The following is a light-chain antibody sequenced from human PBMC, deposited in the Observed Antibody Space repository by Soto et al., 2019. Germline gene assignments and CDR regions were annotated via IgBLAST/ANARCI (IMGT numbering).Light chain of an antibody. J-gene: IGLJ1*01. CDR1: SSNIGNNA. V-gene: IGLV1-36*01. Sequence: QSVLTQPPSVSEAPRQRVTISCSGSSSNIGNNAVNWYQQLPGKAPKLLIYYDDLLPSGVSDRFSGSKSGTSASLAISGLQSEDEADYYCAAWDDSLNGYNYVFGTGTKLTVL. CDR2: YDD. CDR3: AAWDDSLNGYNYV.